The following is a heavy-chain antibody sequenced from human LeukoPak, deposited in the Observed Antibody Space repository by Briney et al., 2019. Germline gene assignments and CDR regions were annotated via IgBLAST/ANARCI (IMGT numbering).Heavy chain of an antibody. Sequence: GGSLRLSRAASGFTFSSSAMSWVRQAPGRGLEWVSGISGSGGNTYYADSVEGRFTISRDNSKNTLCLQMNSLRAEDTAEYYCAKAQSYTSSWYPIWGQGTVVTVSS. J-gene: IGHJ4*02. CDR1: GFTFSSSA. D-gene: IGHD6-13*01. V-gene: IGHV3-23*01. CDR2: ISGSGGNT. CDR3: AKAQSYTSSWYPI.